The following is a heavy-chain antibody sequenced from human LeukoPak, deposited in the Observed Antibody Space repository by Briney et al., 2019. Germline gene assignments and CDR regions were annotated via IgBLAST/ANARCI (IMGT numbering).Heavy chain of an antibody. V-gene: IGHV3-23*01. CDR1: GFTFSIYA. Sequence: GGSLRLSCAASGFTFSIYAMSWVRQAPGKGLEWVSAISGSGGSTYYADSVKGRFTISRDNSNNTLYLQMNSLRTDDTAVYYSAKAVGRYCSGGSCYMDWCGQGTLVTVSS. D-gene: IGHD2-15*01. J-gene: IGHJ4*02. CDR3: AKAVGRYCSGGSCYMDW. CDR2: ISGSGGST.